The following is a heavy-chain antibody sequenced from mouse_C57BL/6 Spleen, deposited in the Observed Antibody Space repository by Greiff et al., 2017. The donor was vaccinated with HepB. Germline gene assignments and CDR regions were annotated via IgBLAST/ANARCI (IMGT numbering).Heavy chain of an antibody. D-gene: IGHD5-5*01. J-gene: IGHJ3*01. Sequence: DVQLVESGPGLVKPSQSLSLTCSVTGYSITSGYYWNWIRQFPGNKLEWMGYISYDGSNNYNPSLKNRISITRDTFKNQFFLKLNSVTTEDTATYYCARAYLRNWFAYWGQGTLVTVSA. CDR3: ARAYLRNWFAY. V-gene: IGHV3-6*01. CDR1: GYSITSGYY. CDR2: ISYDGSN.